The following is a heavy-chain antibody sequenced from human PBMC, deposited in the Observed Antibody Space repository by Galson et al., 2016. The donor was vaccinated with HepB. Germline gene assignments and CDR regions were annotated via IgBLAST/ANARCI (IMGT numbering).Heavy chain of an antibody. J-gene: IGHJ4*02. CDR3: ARDIVAVTPSDY. CDR1: GYTFTVYS. D-gene: IGHD2-21*02. V-gene: IGHV1-2*02. Sequence: SVKVSCKASGYTFTVYSIHWVRQAPGQGLEWMGWIKPNSGATNYAQKFPGRVTMTRETSITTAYMELSGLRSDDTAIYYCARDIVAVTPSDYWGQGTLVTVPS. CDR2: IKPNSGAT.